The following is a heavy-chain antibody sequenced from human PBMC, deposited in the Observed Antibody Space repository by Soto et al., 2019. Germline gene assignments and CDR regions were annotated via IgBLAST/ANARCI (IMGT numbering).Heavy chain of an antibody. J-gene: IGHJ4*02. D-gene: IGHD6-19*01. CDR2: ISYDGSNK. V-gene: IGHV3-30*18. Sequence: GGSLRLSCAASGFTFSSYCMHGVRQAPGKGLEWVAVISYDGSNKYYADSVKGRFTISRDNSKNTLYLQMNSLRAEDTAVYYCAKGPARRLGSSGWSPFWYWGQGTLVTVSS. CDR3: AKGPARRLGSSGWSPFWY. CDR1: GFTFSSYC.